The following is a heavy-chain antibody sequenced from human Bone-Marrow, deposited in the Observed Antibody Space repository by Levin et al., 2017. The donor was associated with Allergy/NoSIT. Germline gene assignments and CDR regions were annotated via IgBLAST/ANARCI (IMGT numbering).Heavy chain of an antibody. D-gene: IGHD3-10*01. J-gene: IGHJ4*02. CDR1: KFIFKNYA. CDR3: AKGGVAAPPFY. V-gene: IGHV3-23*01. Sequence: GESLKISCAASKFIFKNYAMAWLRQAPGQGLEWVSAVSGSGDQTYHADPVRGRFTISRDNSKDTLFLQMNNLRAEDTAVYFCAKGGVAAPPFYWGQGTLVTVST. CDR2: VSGSGDQT.